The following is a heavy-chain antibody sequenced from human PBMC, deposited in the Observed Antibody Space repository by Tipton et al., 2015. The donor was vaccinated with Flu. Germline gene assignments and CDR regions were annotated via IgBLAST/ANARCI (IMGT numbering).Heavy chain of an antibody. D-gene: IGHD1-26*01. Sequence: SLRLSCAASGFTFTNYALSWVRQSPGKGLEWVSTINAVGDDTYYADSVKGRSTISRDNSKNMLYLLMNGLRVEDTAVYYCSGTQGTFDIWGQGTMVTVSS. CDR2: INAVGDDT. V-gene: IGHV3-23*01. CDR1: GFTFTNYA. CDR3: SGTQGTFDI. J-gene: IGHJ3*02.